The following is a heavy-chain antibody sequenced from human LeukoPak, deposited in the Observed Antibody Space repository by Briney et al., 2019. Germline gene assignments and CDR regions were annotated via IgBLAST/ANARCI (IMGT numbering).Heavy chain of an antibody. CDR3: AKAAVVSVYYYYYMDV. J-gene: IGHJ6*03. V-gene: IGHV3-30*02. D-gene: IGHD6-6*01. CDR1: GFTFSSYG. CDR2: IRIDATNK. Sequence: GGSLRLSCAASGFTFSSYGMHWVRQAPGKGLEWVTFIRIDATNKSYADSVRGRFTISRDDSKSTLYLEMNSLRAEDSAVYYCAKAAVVSVYYYYYMDVWGKGTTVTVSS.